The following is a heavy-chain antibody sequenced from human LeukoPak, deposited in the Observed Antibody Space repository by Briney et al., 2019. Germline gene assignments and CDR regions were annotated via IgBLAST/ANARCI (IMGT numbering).Heavy chain of an antibody. CDR3: ARGLPYGSSSWHKGGSRFNWFDP. D-gene: IGHD6-13*01. CDR1: GGSFSGYY. V-gene: IGHV4-34*01. CDR2: INHSGST. J-gene: IGHJ5*02. Sequence: SETLSLTCAVYGGSFSGYYWSWIRQPPGKGLEWIGEINHSGSTNYNPSLKSRVTISVDTSKNQFSLKLSSVTAADTAVYYCARGLPYGSSSWHKGGSRFNWFDPWGQGTLVTVSS.